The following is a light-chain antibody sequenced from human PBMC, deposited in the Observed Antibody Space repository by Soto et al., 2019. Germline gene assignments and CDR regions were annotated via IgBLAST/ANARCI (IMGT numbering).Light chain of an antibody. Sequence: EIVLTQSPGTLSLSPGERATLSCRASQSVSSSYLAWYQQKPGQAPRLLIYGASSRATGIPDRFSGSGSGTDFTLTISILEPEDFAVYYCQQYGSSPCTFGQGNKVEIK. CDR3: QQYGSSPCT. CDR2: GAS. V-gene: IGKV3-20*01. CDR1: QSVSSSY. J-gene: IGKJ1*01.